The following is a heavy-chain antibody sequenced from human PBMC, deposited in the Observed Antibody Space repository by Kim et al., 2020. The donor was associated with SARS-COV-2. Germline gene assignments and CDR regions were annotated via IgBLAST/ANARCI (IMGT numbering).Heavy chain of an antibody. D-gene: IGHD6-19*01. J-gene: IGHJ4*02. CDR2: VNNGGNA. CDR1: GFTFSSRA. Sequence: GGSLRLSCVASGFTFSSRAMSWVRQAPGKGPEWVASVNNGGNAYYADSVRCRFTVSRDITKDTLYLQMNSLRAEDSALYYCAKDHPSSGWPTFDSWGQGTLVTVSS. V-gene: IGHV3-23*01. CDR3: AKDHPSSGWPTFDS.